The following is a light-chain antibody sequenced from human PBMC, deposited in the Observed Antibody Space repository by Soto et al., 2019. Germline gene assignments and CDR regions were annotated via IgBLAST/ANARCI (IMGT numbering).Light chain of an antibody. CDR2: AAS. CDR3: QQSYTLPRT. J-gene: IGKJ2*01. V-gene: IGKV1-39*01. Sequence: DIQMTQSPSSLSASVGDRVTITCRASQSISSYVNWYQQKPGKAPKVLIYAASRLQSGVPSRFSGSGSGTDFTLTISSLQPEDFGTYYCQQSYTLPRTFGQGSNLEIK. CDR1: QSISSY.